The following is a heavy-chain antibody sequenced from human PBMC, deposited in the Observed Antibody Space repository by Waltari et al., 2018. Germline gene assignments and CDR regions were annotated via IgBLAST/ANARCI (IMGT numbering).Heavy chain of an antibody. J-gene: IGHJ4*02. D-gene: IGHD4-17*01. CDR2: ISSSSSTI. CDR1: GFTFSSYS. V-gene: IGHV3-48*04. CDR3: ARDRVTTGY. Sequence: EVQLVESGGGVVQPGGSLRLACAASGFTFSSYSMNWVRQAPGKGLEWVSYISSSSSTIYYADSVKGRFTISRDNAKNSLYLQMNSLRAEDTAVYYCARDRVTTGYWGQGTLVTVSS.